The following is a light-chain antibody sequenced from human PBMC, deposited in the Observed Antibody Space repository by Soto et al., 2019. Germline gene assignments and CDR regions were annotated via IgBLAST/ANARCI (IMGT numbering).Light chain of an antibody. CDR2: DVS. Sequence: QSVLTQPRSVSGSPGQSVTISCTGTSSDVGDYNYVSWYQQRPGNAPKLMHYDVSKRPSGVPDRFSGSKSGNTASLTISGLQAEDEADYYCCSYAGTYTQIFGGGTKLTVL. CDR3: CSYAGTYTQI. V-gene: IGLV2-11*01. J-gene: IGLJ2*01. CDR1: SSDVGDYNY.